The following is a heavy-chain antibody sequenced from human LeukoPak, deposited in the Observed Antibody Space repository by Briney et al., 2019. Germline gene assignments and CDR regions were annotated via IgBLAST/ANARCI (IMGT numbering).Heavy chain of an antibody. Sequence: SETLSLTCTVSGASITNSAYHWGWIRQPPGKGLEWIGSIYYSGSTYYNPSLKSRVTISVDTSKNQFSLKLSSVTAADTAVYYCARARVYDIPDYWGQGTLVTVSS. CDR3: ARARVYDIPDY. J-gene: IGHJ4*02. CDR1: GASITNSAYH. V-gene: IGHV4-39*01. CDR2: IYYSGST. D-gene: IGHD3-9*01.